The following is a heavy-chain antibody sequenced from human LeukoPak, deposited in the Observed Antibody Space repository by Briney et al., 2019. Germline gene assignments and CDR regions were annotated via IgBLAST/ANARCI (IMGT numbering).Heavy chain of an antibody. Sequence: GGSLRLSCAASGFTFDNYAMHWVRQPPGKGLEWVSGISWKGGSIGYADSVKGRFTFSRDNAKNSLYLQMNSLRAEDMALYYCAKARRDGYNSWGIFDYWGQGTLVTVSS. CDR2: ISWKGGSI. J-gene: IGHJ4*02. CDR3: AKARRDGYNSWGIFDY. D-gene: IGHD5-24*01. CDR1: GFTFDNYA. V-gene: IGHV3-9*03.